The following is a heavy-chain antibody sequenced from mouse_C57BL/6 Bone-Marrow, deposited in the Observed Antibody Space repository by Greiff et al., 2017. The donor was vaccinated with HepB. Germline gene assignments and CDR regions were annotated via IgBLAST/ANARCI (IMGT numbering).Heavy chain of an antibody. J-gene: IGHJ1*03. Sequence: QVQLQQSGPGLVAPSQSLSITCTVSGFSLTSYGVHWVRQPPGKGLEWLVVIWSDGSTTYNSALKSRLSISKDNSKSQVFLKMNSLQTDDTAMYYCARHGGGYGNYWYFDVWGTGTTVTVSS. CDR2: IWSDGST. D-gene: IGHD2-1*01. CDR1: GFSLTSYG. V-gene: IGHV2-6-1*01. CDR3: ARHGGGYGNYWYFDV.